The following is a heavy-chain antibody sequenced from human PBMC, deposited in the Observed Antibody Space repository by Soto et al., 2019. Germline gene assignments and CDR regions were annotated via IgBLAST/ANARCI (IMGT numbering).Heavy chain of an antibody. CDR1: GFTFDDYA. D-gene: IGHD6-13*01. V-gene: IGHV3-9*01. CDR3: AKDKGIAAARDYFDY. Sequence: PGGSLRLSCAASGFTFDDYAMHWVRQAPGKGLEWVSGISWNSGSIGYADSVKGRFTISRDNAKSSLYLQMNSLRAVDTALYYCAKDKGIAAARDYFDYWGQGTLVTVSS. CDR2: ISWNSGSI. J-gene: IGHJ4*02.